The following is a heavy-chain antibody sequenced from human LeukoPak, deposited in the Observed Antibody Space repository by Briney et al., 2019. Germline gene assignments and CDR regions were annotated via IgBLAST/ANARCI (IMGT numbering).Heavy chain of an antibody. CDR3: ARDGDFDYYYGMDV. CDR2: ISSSSSYI. V-gene: IGHV3-21*01. D-gene: IGHD7-27*01. Sequence: NPGGSLRLSCAASGFTFSNYAMSWVRQAPGKGLEWVSSISSSSSYIYYADSVKGRFTISRDNAKNSLYLQMNSLRAEDTAVYYCARDGDFDYYYGMDVWGQGTTVTVSS. CDR1: GFTFSNYA. J-gene: IGHJ6*02.